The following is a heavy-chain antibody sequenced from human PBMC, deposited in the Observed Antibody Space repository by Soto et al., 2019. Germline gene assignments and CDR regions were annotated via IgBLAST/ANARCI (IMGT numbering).Heavy chain of an antibody. J-gene: IGHJ6*02. Sequence: KPGGSLRLSCAASGFTFSNAWISWVRQAPGKGLEWVGRIKSKTDGGTTDYAAPVKGRFTISRDDSKNTLYLQMNSLKTEDTAVYYCTTDRLVGATLLYYYYGMDVWGQGTTVTVSS. V-gene: IGHV3-15*01. CDR1: GFTFSNAW. CDR3: TTDRLVGATLLYYYYGMDV. CDR2: IKSKTDGGTT. D-gene: IGHD1-26*01.